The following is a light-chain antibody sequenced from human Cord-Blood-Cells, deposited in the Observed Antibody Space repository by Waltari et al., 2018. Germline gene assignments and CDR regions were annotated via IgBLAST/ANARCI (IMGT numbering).Light chain of an antibody. J-gene: IGKJ2*01. Sequence: DIQMTQSPSSLSASVGDRVTITCRASQSISSYLNWYQQKPGKAPKLLIYAASSLQSGVPSMFSGSGSGTDFTLTISNLQPEDFATYYCQQSYSTPYTFGQGTKLEIK. CDR1: QSISSY. CDR3: QQSYSTPYT. V-gene: IGKV1-39*01. CDR2: AAS.